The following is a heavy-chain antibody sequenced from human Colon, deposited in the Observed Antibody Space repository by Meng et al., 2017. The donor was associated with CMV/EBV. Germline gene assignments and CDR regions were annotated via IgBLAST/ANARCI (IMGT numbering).Heavy chain of an antibody. CDR1: GFTFSGYA. CDR3: TKDRHGFSGTFPTYYAMDV. Sequence: GGSLRLSCAASGFTFSGYAMSWVRQAPGKGLEWVSAISGSGDSTYYADFVKGRFTISRDNSKNTLYLQMNSLRADDTALYYCTKDRHGFSGTFPTYYAMDVWGQGTTVTVSS. D-gene: IGHD1-26*01. V-gene: IGHV3-23*01. J-gene: IGHJ6*02. CDR2: ISGSGDST.